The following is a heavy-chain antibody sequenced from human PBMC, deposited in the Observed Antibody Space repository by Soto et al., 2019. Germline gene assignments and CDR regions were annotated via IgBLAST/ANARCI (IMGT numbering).Heavy chain of an antibody. J-gene: IGHJ4*02. CDR1: GGTFSSYA. CDR2: IIPIFGTA. V-gene: IGHV1-69*13. D-gene: IGHD3-16*01. CDR3: ARTAPMDAGDKYYYDF. Sequence: SVKVSGKASGGTFSSYAISWVRQAPGQGLEWMGGIIPIFGTANYAQKFQGRVTITADESTSTVYMELRSLTSEDTAIYYCARTAPMDAGDKYYYDFWGQGALVTVSS.